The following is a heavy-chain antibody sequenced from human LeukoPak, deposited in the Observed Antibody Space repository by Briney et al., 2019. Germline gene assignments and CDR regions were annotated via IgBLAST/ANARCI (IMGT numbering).Heavy chain of an antibody. D-gene: IGHD3-10*01. CDR3: AREKVEASVRERTYYYYYYMDV. V-gene: IGHV1-69*06. CDR1: GYTFTTYA. J-gene: IGHJ6*03. CDR2: IIPIFGTA. Sequence: AASVKVSCKASGYTFTTYAMNWVRQAPGQGLEWMGGIIPIFGTANYAQKSQGRVTITADKSTSTAYMELSSLRSEDTAVYYCAREKVEASVRERTYYYYYYMDVWGKGTTVTISS.